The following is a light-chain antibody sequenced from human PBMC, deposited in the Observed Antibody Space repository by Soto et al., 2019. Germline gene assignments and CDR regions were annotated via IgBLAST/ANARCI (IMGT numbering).Light chain of an antibody. CDR2: DVS. CDR1: SSDVGGYNY. V-gene: IGLV2-14*01. J-gene: IGLJ1*01. Sequence: HSALNQPASVFGSPGQSITISRPGNSSDVGGYNYVSWYQEHPGKAPKLMIYDVSNRPSGVSNRFSGSKSGNTASLTISGLQAEDEADYYCSSYTSDSTYVFGTGTKVT. CDR3: SSYTSDSTYV.